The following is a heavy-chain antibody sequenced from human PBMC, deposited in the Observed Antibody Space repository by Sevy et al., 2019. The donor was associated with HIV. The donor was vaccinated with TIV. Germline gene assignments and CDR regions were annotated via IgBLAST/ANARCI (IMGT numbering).Heavy chain of an antibody. D-gene: IGHD1-26*01. CDR1: GYSFTSYG. V-gene: IGHV1-18*01. CDR3: ARAPSGSQGPGQYFQH. J-gene: IGHJ1*01. Sequence: ASVKVSCKASGYSFTSYGITWVRQAPGQGLEWMGWISTLNTNYAQKLQGRVTLTTDTSTSTVYMELRSIRSDDTAVYYCARAPSGSQGPGQYFQHWGQGTLVTVSS. CDR2: ISTLNT.